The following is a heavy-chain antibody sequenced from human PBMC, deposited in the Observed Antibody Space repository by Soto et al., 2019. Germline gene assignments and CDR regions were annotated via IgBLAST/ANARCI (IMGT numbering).Heavy chain of an antibody. Sequence: QMQLVESGGGLVQPGRSLRLSCTASGFTFGAYTMHWVRQAPGKGLEWVAVISYDGNSERYTDPVKGRFTVSRDNSKTTMYLQRHSLRAEDTAVYYCASEGYSGRPDGFDVWGQGKMVTVSS. CDR2: ISYDGNSE. CDR3: ASEGYSGRPDGFDV. CDR1: GFTFGAYT. V-gene: IGHV3-30*14. D-gene: IGHD1-26*01. J-gene: IGHJ3*01.